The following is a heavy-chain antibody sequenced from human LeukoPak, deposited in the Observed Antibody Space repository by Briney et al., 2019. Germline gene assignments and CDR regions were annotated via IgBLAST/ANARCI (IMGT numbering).Heavy chain of an antibody. V-gene: IGHV1-69*05. CDR3: ARDRQHDSSGYYLYYYYYYMDV. CDR1: GGTFSSYA. D-gene: IGHD3-22*01. Sequence: SVKVSCKASGGTFSSYAISWVRQAPGQGLEWMGRIIPIFGTANYAQKFQGRVTITTDESTSTAYMELSSLRSEDTAVYYCARDRQHDSSGYYLYYYYYYMDVWGKGTTVTVSS. J-gene: IGHJ6*03. CDR2: IIPIFGTA.